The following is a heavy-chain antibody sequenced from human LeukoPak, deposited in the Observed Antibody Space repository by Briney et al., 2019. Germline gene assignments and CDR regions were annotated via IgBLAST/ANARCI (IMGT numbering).Heavy chain of an antibody. Sequence: PSETLSLTCTVSGGSISSGGYYWSWIRQHPGKGLEWIGYIYYSGSTYYNPSLKSRVTISVDTSKNQFSLKLSSVTAADTAVYYCARVVGYCSSTSCFTPFDYWGQGTLVTVSS. V-gene: IGHV4-31*03. CDR2: IYYSGST. D-gene: IGHD2-2*02. CDR3: ARVVGYCSSTSCFTPFDY. CDR1: GGSISSGGYY. J-gene: IGHJ4*02.